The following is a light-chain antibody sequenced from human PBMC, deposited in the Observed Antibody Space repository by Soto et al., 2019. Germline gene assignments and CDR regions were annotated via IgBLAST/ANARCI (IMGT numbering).Light chain of an antibody. V-gene: IGLV1-44*01. CDR1: RSNIGSNA. CDR3: AAWDDSLNGVV. Sequence: QSVLTQPPSASGTPGQRVTISCSGSRSNIGSNAVNWYQQLPGTAPKLLIYSNNQRPSGVPDRFSGSTSGTSASLAISGLQSEDEADYYCAAWDDSLNGVVFGGGTKVTVL. J-gene: IGLJ2*01. CDR2: SNN.